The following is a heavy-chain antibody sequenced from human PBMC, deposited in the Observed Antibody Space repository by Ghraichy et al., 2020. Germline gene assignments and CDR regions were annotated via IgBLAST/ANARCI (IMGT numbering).Heavy chain of an antibody. CDR1: GFTFSSYS. Sequence: GESLNISCAASGFTFSSYSMNWVRQAPGKGLEWVSSISSSSSYIYYADSVKGRFTISRDNAKNSLYLQMNSLRAEDTAVYYCARSSYSYGIYGMDVWGQGTTVTVSS. V-gene: IGHV3-21*01. D-gene: IGHD5-18*01. CDR2: ISSSSSYI. CDR3: ARSSYSYGIYGMDV. J-gene: IGHJ6*02.